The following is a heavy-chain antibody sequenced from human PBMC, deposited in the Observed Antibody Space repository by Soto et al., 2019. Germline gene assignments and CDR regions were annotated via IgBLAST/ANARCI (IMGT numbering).Heavy chain of an antibody. Sequence: SETLSLTCTVSGGSISSGDYYWSWIRQPPGKGLEWIGYIYYSGSTYYNPSLKSQVTISVDTSKNQFSLKLSSVTAADTAVYYCARDSRQIAAAGMEYYYYGMDVWGQGTTVTVSS. D-gene: IGHD6-13*01. CDR2: IYYSGST. CDR1: GGSISSGDYY. J-gene: IGHJ6*02. V-gene: IGHV4-30-4*01. CDR3: ARDSRQIAAAGMEYYYYGMDV.